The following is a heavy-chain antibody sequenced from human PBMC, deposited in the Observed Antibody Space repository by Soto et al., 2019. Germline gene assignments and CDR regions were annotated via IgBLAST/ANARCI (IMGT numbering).Heavy chain of an antibody. J-gene: IGHJ5*02. V-gene: IGHV5-10-1*01. Sequence: GESLKISCKAHGYSFTTYWISWVRQMPGKGLEWMGRIDPHDSYSHYSPSFQGHVTISVDKSISTAYLQWSSLKASDTAMYYCARHRTSAGNGCWFAPWGQGTLVTVPS. CDR3: ARHRTSAGNGCWFAP. CDR1: GYSFTTYW. CDR2: IDPHDSYS. D-gene: IGHD6-13*01.